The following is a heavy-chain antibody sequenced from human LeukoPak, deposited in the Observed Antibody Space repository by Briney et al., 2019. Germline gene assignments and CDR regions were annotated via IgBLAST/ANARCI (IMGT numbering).Heavy chain of an antibody. J-gene: IGHJ4*02. Sequence: GGSLRLSCVASGLNLDDSAMHWVRPAPGKGLEWVSLISADGGSTFSADSVKGRFSISRDNSKNSLYLQMNSLRSEDTATYYCAKESGKFDYWGQGTLVAVSS. CDR3: AKESGKFDY. CDR2: ISADGGST. V-gene: IGHV3-43*02. CDR1: GLNLDDSA.